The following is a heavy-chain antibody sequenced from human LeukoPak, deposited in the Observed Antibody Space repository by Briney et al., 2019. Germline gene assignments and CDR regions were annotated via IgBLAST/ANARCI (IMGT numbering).Heavy chain of an antibody. Sequence: PGGSLRLSCAASGFTFSSYEMNWVRQAPGKGLEWVSYISSSGSTIYYAGSVKGRFTISRDNAKNSLYLQMNSLRAEDTAVYYCARGDGYDEIPLDYWGQGTLVTVSS. CDR2: ISSSGSTI. CDR3: ARGDGYDEIPLDY. D-gene: IGHD5-24*01. CDR1: GFTFSSYE. J-gene: IGHJ4*02. V-gene: IGHV3-48*03.